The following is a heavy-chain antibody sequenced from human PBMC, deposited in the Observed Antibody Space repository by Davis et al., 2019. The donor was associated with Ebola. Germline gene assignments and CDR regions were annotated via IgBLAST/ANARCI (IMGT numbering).Heavy chain of an antibody. D-gene: IGHD5-12*01. CDR1: GFTFSNYW. CDR3: AKEEGTRGQWMPHFDH. J-gene: IGHJ4*02. Sequence: PGGSLRLSCAASGFTFSNYWMHWVRQAPGKGLVWVSRINSDGSSTSYVDSVKGRFTISRDNAKNTLYLQMDSLRPEDTAVYYCAKEEGTRGQWMPHFDHWGQGTLVTVSS. CDR2: INSDGSST. V-gene: IGHV3-74*01.